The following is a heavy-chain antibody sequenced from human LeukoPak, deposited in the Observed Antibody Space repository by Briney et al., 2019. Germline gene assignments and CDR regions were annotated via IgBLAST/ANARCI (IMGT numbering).Heavy chain of an antibody. CDR3: ARGELGDSSGFSFFDY. D-gene: IGHD3-22*01. CDR1: RGTFSSYG. J-gene: IGHJ4*02. CDR2: VIAIFGRV. Sequence: SVKVSCKASRGTFSSYGISWVRQAPGQGLEWMGGVIAIFGRVKYGQKFQGRATITTDESTSTAYIELSSLTSEDTGVYYCARGELGDSSGFSFFDYWGQGTLVTVSS. V-gene: IGHV1-69*05.